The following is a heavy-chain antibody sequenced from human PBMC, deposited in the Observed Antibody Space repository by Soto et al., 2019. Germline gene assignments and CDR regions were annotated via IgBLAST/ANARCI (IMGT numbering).Heavy chain of an antibody. CDR3: ARLISVYFYMGV. CDR2: ISYSGRP. CDR1: GDSINSNTYT. Sequence: SQTLSLTCTVSGDSINSNTYTWGCIRQTTGKVLAWIGSISYSGRPYHNPSLKSRVTISVDTSKNLLSLRLSSVTAADTAVYYCARLISVYFYMGVWGQGTTVTVS. V-gene: IGHV4-39*01. J-gene: IGHJ6*03.